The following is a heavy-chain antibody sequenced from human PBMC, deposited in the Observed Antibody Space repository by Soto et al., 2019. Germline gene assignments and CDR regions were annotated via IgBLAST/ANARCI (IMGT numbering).Heavy chain of an antibody. CDR3: ATVGFAVIGYYYYGMDF. CDR2: FDPEDGET. D-gene: IGHD2-21*01. V-gene: IGHV1-24*01. CDR1: GYTLTELS. Sequence: PSVKGSCKVSGYTLTELSMHWVRQAPGKGLERMGGFDPEDGETIYAQKFQGRVTMTEDTSTDTAYMELSSLRSEDTAVYYCATVGFAVIGYYYYGMDFWGQGTTVFVSS. J-gene: IGHJ6*02.